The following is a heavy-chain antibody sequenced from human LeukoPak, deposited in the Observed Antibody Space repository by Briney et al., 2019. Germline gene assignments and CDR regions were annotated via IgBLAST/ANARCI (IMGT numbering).Heavy chain of an antibody. D-gene: IGHD6-13*01. CDR2: IYSGGST. CDR1: GFTVSSNY. J-gene: IGHJ4*02. V-gene: IGHV3-53*01. CDR3: ARAPDSSSWYGDY. Sequence: GGSLRLSCAASGFTVSSNYMSWVRQAPGKGLEWVSVIYSGGSTYYADSVKGRFTISRDNSKNTLYLQMNSLRAEDTAVYYCARAPDSSSWYGDYWGQGTLVTVSS.